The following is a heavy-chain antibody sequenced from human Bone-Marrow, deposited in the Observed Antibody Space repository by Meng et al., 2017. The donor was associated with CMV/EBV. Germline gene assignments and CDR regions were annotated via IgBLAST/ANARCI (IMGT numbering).Heavy chain of an antibody. J-gene: IGHJ4*02. CDR2: INHSGST. V-gene: IGHV4-34*01. CDR1: GGSFSGYY. D-gene: IGHD3-3*01. Sequence: SETLSLTCAVYGGSFSGYYWSWIRQPPGKGLEWIGEINHSGSTNYNPSLKSRVTISVDTSKNQFSLKLSSVTAADTAVYYCARDRGLYYDFWSGYWRYFAYWGQGTLVTVSS. CDR3: ARDRGLYYDFWSGYWRYFAY.